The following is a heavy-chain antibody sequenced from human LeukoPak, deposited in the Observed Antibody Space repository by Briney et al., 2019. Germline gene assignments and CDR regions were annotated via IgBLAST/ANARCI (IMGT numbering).Heavy chain of an antibody. CDR3: AKDSGVVVTAIPNY. D-gene: IGHD2-21*02. CDR1: GLTFSSYA. Sequence: GGSLRLSCAASGLTFSSYAMSWVRQAPGKGLEWVSSISGSGGSTYYADSVKGRFTISGDTSTNTLSLQMNSLRAEDTAVYYCAKDSGVVVTAIPNYWGQGALVTVSS. J-gene: IGHJ4*02. V-gene: IGHV3-23*01. CDR2: ISGSGGST.